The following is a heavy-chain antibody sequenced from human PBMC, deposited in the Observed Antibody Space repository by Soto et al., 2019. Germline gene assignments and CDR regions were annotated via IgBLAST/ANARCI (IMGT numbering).Heavy chain of an antibody. CDR3: AKDGDYGEPSFDL. CDR2: IPWNSGTT. CDR1: GFTLSRFA. V-gene: IGHV3-9*01. Sequence: GGSLRLSCEASGFTLSRFAMRWVRQAPGKGLVWVAGIPWNSGTTHYGGSVKGRFTISRDTAKQTPYLQMNSLRPEDTAFYYCAKDGDYGEPSFDLWGQGTLVTVSS. D-gene: IGHD4-17*01. J-gene: IGHJ4*02.